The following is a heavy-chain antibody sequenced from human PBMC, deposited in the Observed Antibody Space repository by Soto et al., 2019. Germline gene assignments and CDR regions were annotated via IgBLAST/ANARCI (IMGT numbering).Heavy chain of an antibody. J-gene: IGHJ6*02. V-gene: IGHV4-30-2*01. CDR3: ARVNRVPAGQYYYYGMDV. D-gene: IGHD2-2*01. CDR1: GGSISSGGYS. Sequence: SETLSLTCAVSGGSISSGGYSWSWIRQPPGKGLEWIGYIYHSGSTYYNPSLKSRVTISVDRTKNQFSLKLSSVTAADTAVYYCARVNRVPAGQYYYYGMDVWGQGTTVTVSS. CDR2: IYHSGST.